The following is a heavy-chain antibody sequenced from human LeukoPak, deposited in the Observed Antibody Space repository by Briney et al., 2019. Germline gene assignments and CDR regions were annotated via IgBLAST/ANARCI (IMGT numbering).Heavy chain of an antibody. CDR1: GLTFSTST. Sequence: GGSLRLSCSASGLTFSTSTFNWVRQAPGQGLQWISYIGTRTGPIYYADSVRGRFTISRDDGRNSVHLQINSLRAEDTAVYYCARGGMVVTAYFEYWGQGTLVTVSS. V-gene: IGHV3-48*01. CDR2: IGTRTGPI. J-gene: IGHJ4*02. D-gene: IGHD2-21*02. CDR3: ARGGMVVTAYFEY.